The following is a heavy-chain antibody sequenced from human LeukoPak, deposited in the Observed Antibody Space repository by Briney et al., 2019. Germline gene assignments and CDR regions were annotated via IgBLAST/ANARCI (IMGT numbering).Heavy chain of an antibody. CDR2: IRSNGGST. J-gene: IGHJ4*02. Sequence: GGSLRLSCAASGFTFSDYYMSWIRQAPGRGLESVSAIRSNGGSTYYADSVKGRFSISRDNSKNTPYLQMSSLRPEDTAVYYCVKERGLYFDYWGQGTLVTVSS. CDR1: GFTFSDYY. CDR3: VKERGLYFDY. V-gene: IGHV3-64D*06. D-gene: IGHD3/OR15-3a*01.